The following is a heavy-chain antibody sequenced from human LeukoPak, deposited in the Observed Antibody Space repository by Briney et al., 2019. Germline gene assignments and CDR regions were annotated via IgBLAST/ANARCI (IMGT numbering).Heavy chain of an antibody. CDR3: ARHSDFWSGYYMNY. CDR1: GYTFTNYW. D-gene: IGHD3-3*01. J-gene: IGHJ4*02. Sequence: SGESLKISCKGSGYTFTNYWIGWVRQMPGKGLEWMGIIYPRDSGIRYSPSFQGQVTISADKSISTAYLQWSSLKASDTAMYYCARHSDFWSGYYMNYWGQGTLVTVSS. CDR2: IYPRDSGI. V-gene: IGHV5-51*01.